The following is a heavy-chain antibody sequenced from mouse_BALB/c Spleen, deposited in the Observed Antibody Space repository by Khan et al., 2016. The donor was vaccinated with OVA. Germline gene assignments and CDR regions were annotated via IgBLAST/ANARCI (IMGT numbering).Heavy chain of an antibody. J-gene: IGHJ4*01. CDR2: ISFGSSTI. Sequence: EVELVESGGGLVQPGGSRKLSCAASGFTFSSFGMHWVRQTPEKGLEWVAYISFGSSTIYYADTVKGRFTISRDNPKNTLFLQMTRLRSEDTAMDCCATPRGYDEGGYYAMDYWGQGTSVTVSS. D-gene: IGHD2-14*01. V-gene: IGHV5-17*02. CDR3: ATPRGYDEGGYYAMDY. CDR1: GFTFSSFG.